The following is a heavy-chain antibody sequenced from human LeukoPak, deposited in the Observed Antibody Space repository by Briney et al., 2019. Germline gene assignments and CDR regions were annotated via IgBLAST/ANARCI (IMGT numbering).Heavy chain of an antibody. V-gene: IGHV3-30*03. CDR1: GFSFTSYG. D-gene: IGHD3-10*01. CDR3: ARDLSPVVRASPMGY. J-gene: IGHJ4*02. Sequence: GGSLRLSCAASGFSFTSYGMHWVRQAPGKGLEWVALITYDGYYKYYSGSVKGRFTISSDTSKNTLYLQMNSLRAEDTAVYYCARDLSPVVRASPMGYWGQGTLVTVSS. CDR2: ITYDGYYK.